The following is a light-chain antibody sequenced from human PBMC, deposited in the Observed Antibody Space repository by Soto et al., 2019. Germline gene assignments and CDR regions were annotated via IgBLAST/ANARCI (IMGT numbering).Light chain of an antibody. CDR2: TAS. V-gene: IGKV1-12*01. J-gene: IGKJ5*01. Sequence: DSQMTQPPSSVTASVGAIGTITCGASQDIITWLAWYQQKPGKDPNLLIYTASNLQSGVPSRFSGSGSGTHFNLTISSLQTEDFGTYYCQQTDSFTITFGQGTRLEIK. CDR3: QQTDSFTIT. CDR1: QDIITW.